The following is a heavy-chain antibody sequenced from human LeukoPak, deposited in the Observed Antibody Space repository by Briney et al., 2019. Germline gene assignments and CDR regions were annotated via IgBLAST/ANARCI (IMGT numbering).Heavy chain of an antibody. V-gene: IGHV3-48*02. D-gene: IGHD3-3*01. Sequence: PGGSLRLSCAASGFTFSSYSMNWVRQAPGKGLEWVSYISSSSSTIYYADSVKGRFTISRDNAKNSLYLQMNSLRDEDTAVYYCAGVKGVFWSGRFSFDYWGQGTLVTVSS. CDR3: AGVKGVFWSGRFSFDY. CDR1: GFTFSSYS. J-gene: IGHJ4*02. CDR2: ISSSSSTI.